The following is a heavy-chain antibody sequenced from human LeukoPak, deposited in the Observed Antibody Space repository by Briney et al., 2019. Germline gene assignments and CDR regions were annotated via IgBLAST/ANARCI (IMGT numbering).Heavy chain of an antibody. Sequence: PGGSLRLSCAASGFTFSSYGMTWVRQAPGKGLEWVSSISVSGGTTYYADSVKGRFTISRDNSKNTPYLQMNSLRAEDTAVYYCAKGSWRGFDYWGQGTLVTVPS. J-gene: IGHJ4*02. CDR3: AKGSWRGFDY. CDR2: ISVSGGTT. CDR1: GFTFSSYG. V-gene: IGHV3-23*01. D-gene: IGHD1-1*01.